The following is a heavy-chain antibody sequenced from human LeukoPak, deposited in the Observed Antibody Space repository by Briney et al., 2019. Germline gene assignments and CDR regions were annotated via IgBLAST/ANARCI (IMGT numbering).Heavy chain of an antibody. CDR1: GFTFSHYG. CDR2: IWSDGTNT. D-gene: IGHD6-13*01. CDR3: ARWAIAAAGTIDY. J-gene: IGHJ4*02. V-gene: IGHV3-33*01. Sequence: GGSLRLSCATSGFTFSHYGMHWVRQAPGKGLEWVAVIWSDGTNTYYGDPVKGRFTISRDNAKNSLYLQMNSLRAEDTAVYYCARWAIAAAGTIDYWGQGTLVTVSS.